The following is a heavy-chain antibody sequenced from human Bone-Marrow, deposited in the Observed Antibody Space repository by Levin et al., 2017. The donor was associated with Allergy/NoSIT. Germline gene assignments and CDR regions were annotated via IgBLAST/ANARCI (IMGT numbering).Heavy chain of an antibody. D-gene: IGHD3-3*01. CDR1: GFTFSSYD. V-gene: IGHV3-13*05. CDR2: IGTAGDP. CDR3: AREGITIFGVVIMLDY. J-gene: IGHJ4*02. Sequence: GGSLRLSCAASGFTFSSYDMHWVRQATGKGLEWVSAIGTAGDPYYPGSVKGRFTISRENAKNSLYLQMNSLRAGDTAVYYCAREGITIFGVVIMLDYWGQGTLVTVSS.